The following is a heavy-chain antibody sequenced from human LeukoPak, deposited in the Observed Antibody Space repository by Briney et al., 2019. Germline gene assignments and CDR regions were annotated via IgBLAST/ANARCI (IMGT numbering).Heavy chain of an antibody. CDR3: ARAEYQLLYQYYYYGIDV. CDR1: GYTFTGYY. CDR2: INPNSGGT. V-gene: IGHV1-2*02. D-gene: IGHD2-2*02. Sequence: ASVKVSCKASGYTFTGYYMHWVRQAPGQGLEWMGWINPNSGGTNYAQKFQGRVTMTRDTSISTAYMELSRLRSDDTAVYYCARAEYQLLYQYYYYGIDVWGQGTTVTVSS. J-gene: IGHJ6*02.